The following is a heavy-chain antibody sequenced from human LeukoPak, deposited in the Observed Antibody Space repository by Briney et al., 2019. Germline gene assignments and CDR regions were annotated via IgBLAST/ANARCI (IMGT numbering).Heavy chain of an antibody. D-gene: IGHD3-22*01. Sequence: SETRSLTCAVYSGSFSDYYWSWIRQPPGKGLEWIGEINHSGSTNYNPSLKSRVTMSVDTSKKQFSLKLSSVTAADTAVYYCARVPMLVAVFDYWGQGTLVTVSS. V-gene: IGHV4-34*01. J-gene: IGHJ4*02. CDR1: SGSFSDYY. CDR2: INHSGST. CDR3: ARVPMLVAVFDY.